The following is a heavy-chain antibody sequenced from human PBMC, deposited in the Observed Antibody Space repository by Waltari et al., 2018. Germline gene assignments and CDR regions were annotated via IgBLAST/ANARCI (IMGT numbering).Heavy chain of an antibody. J-gene: IGHJ4*02. CDR3: VRAFGDYVSPVFDF. Sequence: VQLVESGGGLAQPGGSLRLSCTASGFTFTNRWMNWVRQGPGKGVMWVSRVKSDGTTTNYADSVKGRFTMARDNAKNTVYLQMNSRRVDDTAVDFCVRAFGDYVSPVFDFWGQGVMVSVSS. D-gene: IGHD3-16*01. V-gene: IGHV3-74*01. CDR1: GFTFTNRW. CDR2: VKSDGTTT.